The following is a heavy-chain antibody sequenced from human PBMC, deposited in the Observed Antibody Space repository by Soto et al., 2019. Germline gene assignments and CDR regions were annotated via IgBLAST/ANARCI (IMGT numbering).Heavy chain of an antibody. V-gene: IGHV3-30*18. CDR1: GFTFSSYG. J-gene: IGHJ2*01. Sequence: QVQLVESGGGVVQPGRSLRLSCAASGFTFSSYGMLWVRQAPGKGLEWVAVISYDGSNKYYADSVKGRFIISRDNSKNTLYLQMNSLRAEDTAVYYCAKDCGGNNWYFDLWGRGTLVTVSS. D-gene: IGHD2-21*01. CDR3: AKDCGGNNWYFDL. CDR2: ISYDGSNK.